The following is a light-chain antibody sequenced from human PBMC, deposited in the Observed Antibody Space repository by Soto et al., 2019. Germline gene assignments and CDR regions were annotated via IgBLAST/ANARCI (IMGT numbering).Light chain of an antibody. CDR2: GAS. Sequence: EIVLTQSPVTLSLSPGERAALSCRASQTVSSIYLGWYQQKPGQAPRLVIHGASSRATGIPDRFSGSGSGTDFTLTISRLEPEDFAVYYCQQYGGSPPTWTFGQGTKVEIK. J-gene: IGKJ1*01. CDR1: QTVSSIY. CDR3: QQYGGSPPTWT. V-gene: IGKV3-20*01.